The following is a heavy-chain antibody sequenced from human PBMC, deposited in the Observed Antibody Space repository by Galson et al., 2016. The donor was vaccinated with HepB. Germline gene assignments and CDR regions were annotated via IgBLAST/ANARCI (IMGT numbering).Heavy chain of an antibody. CDR2: INAGNGNT. D-gene: IGHD6-13*01. V-gene: IGHV1-3*01. CDR3: ARDLILYTSSSAGGY. CDR1: GYTFTSYA. J-gene: IGHJ4*02. Sequence: SVKVSCKASGYTFTSYAMHWVRQAPGQRLEWMGWINAGNGNTKYSQKFQGRVTNTRDTSASTAYMELSSLRSEDTAVYYCARDLILYTSSSAGGYWGQGTLVTVSS.